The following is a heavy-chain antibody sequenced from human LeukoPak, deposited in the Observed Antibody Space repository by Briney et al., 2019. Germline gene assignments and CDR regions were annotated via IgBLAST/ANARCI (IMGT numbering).Heavy chain of an antibody. V-gene: IGHV4-34*01. CDR3: ARGSRIRVRGVSNWFDP. Sequence: SETLSLTCAVYGGSFSGYYWSWIRQPPGTGLEWIGEINHSGSTNYNPSLKSRVTISVDTSKNQFSLKLSSVTAADTAVYYCARGSRIRVRGVSNWFDPWGQGTLVTVSS. CDR1: GGSFSGYY. CDR2: INHSGST. D-gene: IGHD3-10*01. J-gene: IGHJ5*02.